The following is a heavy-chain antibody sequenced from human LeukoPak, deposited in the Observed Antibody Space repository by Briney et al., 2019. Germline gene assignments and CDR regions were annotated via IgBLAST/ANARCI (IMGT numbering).Heavy chain of an antibody. J-gene: IGHJ3*02. CDR3: ARARGYSYGYANAFDI. Sequence: GGSLRLSCAASGFTFSSYDMHWVRQATGKGLEWVSAIDTAGDTYYLGSVKGRFTISRENAKNSLYLQMNSLRAGDTAVYYCARARGYSYGYANAFDIWGQGTMVTVSS. CDR2: IDTAGDT. D-gene: IGHD5-18*01. CDR1: GFTFSSYD. V-gene: IGHV3-13*01.